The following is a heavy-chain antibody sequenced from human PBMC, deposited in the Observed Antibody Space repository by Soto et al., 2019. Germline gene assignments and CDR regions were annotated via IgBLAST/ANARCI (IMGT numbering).Heavy chain of an antibody. CDR1: GYTFTDYY. Sequence: ASVKVSCKASGYTFTDYYMYWVRQAPGQGLEWMGWINPIGGGTNYAQKFQGRVTMTRDTSITTAYMELRSLRSDDTAVYYCASSRGYSYGYFDYWGQGTLVTVSS. V-gene: IGHV1-2*02. CDR2: INPIGGGT. J-gene: IGHJ4*02. CDR3: ASSRGYSYGYFDY. D-gene: IGHD5-18*01.